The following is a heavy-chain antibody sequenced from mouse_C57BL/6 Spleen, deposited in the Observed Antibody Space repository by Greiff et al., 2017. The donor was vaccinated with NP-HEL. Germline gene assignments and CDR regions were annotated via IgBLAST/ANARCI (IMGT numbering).Heavy chain of an antibody. CDR1: GYTFTSYG. V-gene: IGHV1-81*01. D-gene: IGHD1-1*01. CDR3: ASYGSKSY. CDR2: IYPRSGNT. Sequence: QVQLQQSGAELARPGASVKLSCKASGYTFTSYGISWVKQRTGQGLEWIGEIYPRSGNTYYNEKFKGKATLTADKSSSTAYMELRSLTSEDSAVYFCASYGSKSYWGQGTLVTVSA. J-gene: IGHJ3*01.